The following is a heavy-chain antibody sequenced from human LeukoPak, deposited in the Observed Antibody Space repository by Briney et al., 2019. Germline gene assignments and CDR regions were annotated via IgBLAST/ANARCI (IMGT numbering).Heavy chain of an antibody. V-gene: IGHV1-69*05. CDR1: GGTFSSYA. CDR3: ARDYYDSSGYYHNWFDP. CDR2: IIPIFGTA. Sequence: ASVKVSCKASGGTFSSYAISWVRQAPGQGLEWMGGIIPIFGTANYAQKFQGRVTITTDESTSTAYMELSSLRSEDTAVYYCARDYYDSSGYYHNWFDPWGQGTLVTVSS. J-gene: IGHJ5*02. D-gene: IGHD3-22*01.